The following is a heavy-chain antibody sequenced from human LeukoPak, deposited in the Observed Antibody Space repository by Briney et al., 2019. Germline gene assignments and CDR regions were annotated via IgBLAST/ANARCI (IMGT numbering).Heavy chain of an antibody. CDR1: GYTFTGYY. D-gene: IGHD6-13*01. CDR2: INPNSGGT. J-gene: IGHJ4*02. CDR3: ARDGIAAAVPDY. Sequence: ASLKVSCKASGYTFTGYYMHWVRQAPGQRLEWMGWINPNSGGTNYAQKFQGRVTMTRDTSISTAYMELSRLRSDDTAVYYCARDGIAAAVPDYWGQGTLVTVSS. V-gene: IGHV1-2*02.